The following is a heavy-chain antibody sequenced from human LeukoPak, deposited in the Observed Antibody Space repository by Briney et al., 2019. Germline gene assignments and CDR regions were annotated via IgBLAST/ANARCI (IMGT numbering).Heavy chain of an antibody. CDR3: ARDQAYSFDY. CDR2: IGSSSSPI. CDR1: GFTFSAYS. V-gene: IGHV3-48*01. D-gene: IGHD4-11*01. Sequence: GGSLRLSCAASGFTFSAYSMNWVRQAPEKGLEWVSYIGSSSSPIYYADSVKGRFTISRDNAENSLYLQMDSLRAEDTAVYYCARDQAYSFDYWGQGTLVTVSS. J-gene: IGHJ4*02.